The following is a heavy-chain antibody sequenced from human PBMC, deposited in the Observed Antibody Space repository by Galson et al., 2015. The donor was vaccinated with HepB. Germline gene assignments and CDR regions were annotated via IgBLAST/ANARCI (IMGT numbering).Heavy chain of an antibody. V-gene: IGHV3-72*01. CDR1: GFTLSDHY. Sequence: SLRLSCAASGFTLSDHYMDWVRQAPGKGLEGGCRSRHKADRYITDYAASGKGRFTISRDYSKNSLYLQMNSLKTEDTAVYYCARDGYMDVWGKGTTVTVSS. CDR2: SRHKADRYIT. CDR3: ARDGYMDV. J-gene: IGHJ6*03.